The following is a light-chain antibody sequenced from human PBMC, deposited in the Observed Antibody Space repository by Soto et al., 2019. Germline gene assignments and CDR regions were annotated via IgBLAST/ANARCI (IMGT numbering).Light chain of an antibody. Sequence: QSALTQPASVSGSPGQSITISCTGTSSDVGTYNYVSWYQQHPGKAPKVMIYDVSNRPSGVSNRFSGSKSGNTASLTISGLQAEDEADYYCSSYIGSSTSVIFGGGTKVTVL. V-gene: IGLV2-14*03. CDR3: SSYIGSSTSVI. CDR1: SSDVGTYNY. J-gene: IGLJ2*01. CDR2: DVS.